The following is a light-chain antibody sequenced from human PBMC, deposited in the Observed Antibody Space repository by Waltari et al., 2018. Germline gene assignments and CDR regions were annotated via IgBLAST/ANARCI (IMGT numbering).Light chain of an antibody. CDR1: QGIRNY. CDR2: TAS. CDR3: QKSDSAPPFT. J-gene: IGKJ3*01. V-gene: IGKV1-27*01. Sequence: DILMTQSPSSLSASVGDRVTITCRASQGIRNYLAWYQQKPGKVPKLLIHTASTLQSGVPSRFGGSGSGTDFTLTISSLQPEDVATYYCQKSDSAPPFTFGPGTKVDI.